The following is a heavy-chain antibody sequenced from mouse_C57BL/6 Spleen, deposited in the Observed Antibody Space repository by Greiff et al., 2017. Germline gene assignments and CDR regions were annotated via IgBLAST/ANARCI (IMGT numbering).Heavy chain of an antibody. V-gene: IGHV1-59*01. J-gene: IGHJ2*01. CDR3: ARSGAYDGYYDY. CDR2: IDPADSYT. D-gene: IGHD2-3*01. CDR1: GYTFTSYW. Sequence: VQLQQPGAELVRPGTSVKLSCKASGYTFTSYWMHWVKQRPGQGLEWIVVIDPADSYTYYTHKVKGKATLTVDTSYSTAYMQLSSLTSEDSAVYYCARSGAYDGYYDYWGQGTTLTVSS.